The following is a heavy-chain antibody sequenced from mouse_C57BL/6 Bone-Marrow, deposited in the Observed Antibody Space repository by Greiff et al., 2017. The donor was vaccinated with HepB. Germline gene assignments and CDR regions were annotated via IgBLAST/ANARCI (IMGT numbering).Heavy chain of an antibody. J-gene: IGHJ2*01. CDR3: TTNYSNYGGY. D-gene: IGHD2-5*01. CDR2: LDPENGDT. CDR1: GFNIKDDY. Sequence: VQLQQSGAELVRPGASVKLSCTASGFNIKDDYMLWVKQRPEQGLEWIGWLDPENGDTEYPSKFQGKATITADTSSNTAYLQLSSLTSEDTAVYYWTTNYSNYGGYWGQGSTLTDSS. V-gene: IGHV14-4*01.